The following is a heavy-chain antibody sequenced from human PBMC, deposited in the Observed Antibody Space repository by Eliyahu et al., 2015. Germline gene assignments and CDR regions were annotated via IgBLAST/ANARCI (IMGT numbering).Heavy chain of an antibody. Sequence: EVQLVESGGGLVQPGGSLRXSCAASGXTFSXXAXXWVRQAPGKGLEYVXAISSNGGSTYYANSVKGRFTISRDNSKNTLYLQMGSLRAEDMAVYYCAREPPNCSSTSCSRGAFDIWGQGTMVTVSS. CDR2: ISSNGGST. D-gene: IGHD2-2*01. J-gene: IGHJ3*02. CDR3: AREPPNCSSTSCSRGAFDI. V-gene: IGHV3-64*01. CDR1: GXTFSXXA.